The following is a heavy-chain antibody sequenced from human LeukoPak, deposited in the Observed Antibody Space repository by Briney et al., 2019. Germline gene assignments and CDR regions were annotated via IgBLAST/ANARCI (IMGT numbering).Heavy chain of an antibody. CDR1: GCSIISYY. V-gene: IGHV4-59*08. CDR2: IYYSGST. J-gene: IGHJ3*02. Sequence: PSETLSLTCTVSGCSIISYYWSWIRQPPGKGLEWIGYIYYSGSTNYNPSLKSRVTISVDTSKNQFSLKLCSVTAAATAVYYCASGLGAFDIWGQGTMVTVSS. CDR3: ASGLGAFDI.